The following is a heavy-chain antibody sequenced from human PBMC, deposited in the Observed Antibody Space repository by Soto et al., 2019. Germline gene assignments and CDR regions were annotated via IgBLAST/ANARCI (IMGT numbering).Heavy chain of an antibody. D-gene: IGHD3-3*01. CDR3: VCTLTRPFYRYFVF. J-gene: IGHJ4*02. CDR1: GFTFSSYW. V-gene: IGHV3-7*03. CDR2: IKQDGSEK. Sequence: GGSLRLSCAASGFTFSSYWMSWVRQAPGKGLEWVANIKQDGSEKYYVDSVKGRVTISRDNAEKSLYLQMNSLRAEDTAVYSCVCTLTRPFYRYFVFWGQGTLVTVSS.